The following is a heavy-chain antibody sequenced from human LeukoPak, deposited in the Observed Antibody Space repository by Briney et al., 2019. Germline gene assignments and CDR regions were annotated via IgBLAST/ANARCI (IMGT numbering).Heavy chain of an antibody. V-gene: IGHV1-2*02. CDR2: INPNSGGT. D-gene: IGHD3-10*01. Sequence: ASVKVSCKASGYTFTGYYMHWVRQAPGQGLEWMGWINPNSGGTNYAQKFQGRVTMTRDTSVSTAYMELSRLRSDDTAVYYCAREAYGSGSSTFDYWGQGTLVTVSS. J-gene: IGHJ4*02. CDR1: GYTFTGYY. CDR3: AREAYGSGSSTFDY.